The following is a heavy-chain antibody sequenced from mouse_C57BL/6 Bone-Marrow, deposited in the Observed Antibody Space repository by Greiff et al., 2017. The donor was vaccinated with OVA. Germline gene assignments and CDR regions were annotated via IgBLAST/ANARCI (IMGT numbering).Heavy chain of an antibody. V-gene: IGHV5-4*03. J-gene: IGHJ3*01. D-gene: IGHD1-1*01. CDR1: GFTFSSYA. CDR2: ISDGGSYT. Sequence: EVMLVESGGGLVKPGGSLKLSCAASGFTFSSYAMSWVRQTPEKRLEWVATISDGGSYTYYPDNVKGRFPISRDNAKNHLYLQMSHLKSEDTAMYYCARTSSHTGFAYWGQGTLVTVSA. CDR3: ARTSSHTGFAY.